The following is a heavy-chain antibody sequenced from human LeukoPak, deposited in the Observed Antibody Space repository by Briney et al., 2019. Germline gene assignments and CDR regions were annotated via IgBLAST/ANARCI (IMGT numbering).Heavy chain of an antibody. Sequence: PGGSLRLSRAASGFTFSSYSMNWVRQAPGKGLEWVSSISSSSSYIYYADSVKGRFTISRDNAKNSLYLQMNSLRAEDTAVYYCASESGSGSSAFDYWAQGTLVTVSS. J-gene: IGHJ4*02. CDR1: GFTFSSYS. CDR2: ISSSSSYI. D-gene: IGHD3-10*01. CDR3: ASESGSGSSAFDY. V-gene: IGHV3-21*01.